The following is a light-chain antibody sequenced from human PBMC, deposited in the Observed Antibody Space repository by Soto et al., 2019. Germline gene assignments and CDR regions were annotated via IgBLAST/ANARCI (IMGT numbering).Light chain of an antibody. CDR3: QQYDHLPRT. CDR2: DAS. CDR1: QEISNY. Sequence: IPMIQSPSSLSASVADRVTITCQASQEISNYLNWYQQKPGKAPKLLIYDASNLERGVPSRFSGRGSGTDFTFTISSLQPEDFATYYCQQYDHLPRTFGRGTKVEIK. J-gene: IGKJ1*01. V-gene: IGKV1-33*01.